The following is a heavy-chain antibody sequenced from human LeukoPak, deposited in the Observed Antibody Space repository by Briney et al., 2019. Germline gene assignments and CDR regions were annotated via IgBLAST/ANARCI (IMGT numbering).Heavy chain of an antibody. J-gene: IGHJ4*02. CDR1: GGTFSSYA. CDR2: IIPIFGTA. CDR3: AGWARTYPNSYAYDY. Sequence: SVRFSCKASGGTFSSYAISWVRQAPGQGLEWMGGIIPIFGTANYAQKFQGRVTITADESTSTAYMELSSLRSEDTAVYYCAGWARTYPNSYAYDYWGQGTLVTVSS. V-gene: IGHV1-69*13. D-gene: IGHD5-18*01.